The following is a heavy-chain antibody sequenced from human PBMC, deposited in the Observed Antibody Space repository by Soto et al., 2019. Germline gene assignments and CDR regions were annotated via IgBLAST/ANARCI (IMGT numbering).Heavy chain of an antibody. V-gene: IGHV3-7*03. J-gene: IGHJ4*02. Sequence: GGSLRLSCEASGFTFRNHWMTWVRQAPGRGLEWVANIKQDGSEKYYVDSVKGRFIISRDNARNSLYLQMNSLRAEDTAVYYCASRPSDVYYYGVFDYWGQGTLVTVSS. CDR3: ASRPSDVYYYGVFDY. CDR2: IKQDGSEK. D-gene: IGHD3-10*01. CDR1: GFTFRNHW.